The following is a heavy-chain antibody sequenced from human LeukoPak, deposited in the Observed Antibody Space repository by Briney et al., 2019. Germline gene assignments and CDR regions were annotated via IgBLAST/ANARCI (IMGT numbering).Heavy chain of an antibody. D-gene: IGHD1-26*01. CDR1: GGTFSSYA. J-gene: IGHJ5*02. CDR3: ARDLGRDGGSYCEGWFDP. Sequence: RASVKVSCKASGGTFSSYAISWVRQAPGQGLEWMGGIIPIFGTANYAQKFQGRVTITADESTSTAYMELSSLRSEDTAVYYCARDLGRDGGSYCEGWFDPWGQGTLVTVSS. CDR2: IIPIFGTA. V-gene: IGHV1-69*13.